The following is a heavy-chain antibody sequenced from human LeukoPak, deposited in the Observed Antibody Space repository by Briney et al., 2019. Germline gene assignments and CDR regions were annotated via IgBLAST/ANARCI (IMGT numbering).Heavy chain of an antibody. Sequence: GESLKISCKGSGYIFTSYWIRWVRQMAGEGVEWVGRIDPCDSYTNYSPSFQGHITISADKSISTAYVKWSSLKATDTAMYYCAISAGEYWGQGTLLTDSS. CDR2: IDPCDSYT. D-gene: IGHD7-27*01. CDR3: AISAGEY. CDR1: GYIFTSYW. V-gene: IGHV5-10-1*01. J-gene: IGHJ4*02.